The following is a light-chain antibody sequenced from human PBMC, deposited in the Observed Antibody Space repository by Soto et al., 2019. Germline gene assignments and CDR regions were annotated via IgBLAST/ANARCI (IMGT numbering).Light chain of an antibody. CDR1: QSVSSSF. CDR3: QQYGSSPTWT. CDR2: GAS. V-gene: IGKV3-20*01. J-gene: IGKJ1*01. Sequence: EIVLTQSPGSLSLSPGERAILSCRASQSVSSSFLAWYQQKPGQTPRLLIHGASSRATGIPDRFSGSGSGTDFTLTISRLEPEDFAVYYCQQYGSSPTWTFGQGTKVEIK.